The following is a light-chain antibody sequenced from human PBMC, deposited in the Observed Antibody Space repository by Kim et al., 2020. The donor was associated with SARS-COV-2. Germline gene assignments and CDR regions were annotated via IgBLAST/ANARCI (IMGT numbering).Light chain of an antibody. CDR2: AAS. CDR1: QGIRNY. CDR3: QKYNSVPLT. Sequence: ASVGYRSTFACRASQGIRNYLAWYQQKPGKVPKLLIYAASTLHSEVPSRFSGSGSGTYFTLTISSLQPEDAATYYCQKYNSVPLTFGGGTKVDIK. V-gene: IGKV1-27*01. J-gene: IGKJ4*01.